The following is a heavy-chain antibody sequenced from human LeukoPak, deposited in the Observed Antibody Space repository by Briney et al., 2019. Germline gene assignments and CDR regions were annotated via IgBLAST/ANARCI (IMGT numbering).Heavy chain of an antibody. D-gene: IGHD3-22*01. CDR3: ARHDSSPNYYDSSGYYGEAFEI. J-gene: IGHJ3*02. CDR1: GGSISSSSYY. Sequence: PSETLSLTCTVSGGSISSSSYYWGWIRQPPGKGLEWIGSIYYSGSTYYNPSLKSRVTISVDTSKNQFSLKLSSVTAADTAVYYCARHDSSPNYYDSSGYYGEAFEIWGQGTMVTVSS. V-gene: IGHV4-39*01. CDR2: IYYSGST.